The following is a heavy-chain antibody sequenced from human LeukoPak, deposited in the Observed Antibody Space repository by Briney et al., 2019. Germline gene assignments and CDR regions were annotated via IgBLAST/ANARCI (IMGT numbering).Heavy chain of an antibody. Sequence: ASVKVSCKASGYSFTDYYVRWLRQAPGQGPEWMGWINPSSGGTTFAQSFHDRVTLTRDTSITAAYMELNSLRSDDTALYYCARALRGSGYDPYDYWGQGTLVTVS. CDR2: INPSSGGT. CDR3: ARALRGSGYDPYDY. J-gene: IGHJ4*02. CDR1: GYSFTDYY. D-gene: IGHD5-12*01. V-gene: IGHV1-2*02.